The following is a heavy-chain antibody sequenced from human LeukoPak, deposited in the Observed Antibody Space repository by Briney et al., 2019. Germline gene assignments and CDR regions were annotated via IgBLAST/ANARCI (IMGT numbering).Heavy chain of an antibody. J-gene: IGHJ4*02. CDR1: GFTFSSYA. Sequence: PGGSLRLSCAASGFTFSSYAMSWVRQAPGKGLEWVSAISGSGGSTYYADSGKVRFTISRDNSKNTLYLQMNSLRAEDTAVYYCARDGIVGAHFDYWGQGTLVTVSS. CDR3: ARDGIVGAHFDY. D-gene: IGHD1-26*01. V-gene: IGHV3-23*01. CDR2: ISGSGGST.